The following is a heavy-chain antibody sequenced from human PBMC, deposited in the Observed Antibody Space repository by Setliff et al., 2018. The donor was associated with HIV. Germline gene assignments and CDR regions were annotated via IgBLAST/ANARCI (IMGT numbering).Heavy chain of an antibody. CDR2: IYYTGSI. D-gene: IGHD3-3*01. CDR3: ARQGGYYSPLDY. CDR1: GGSIENYY. Sequence: SETLSLTCNVSGGSIENYYWSWIRQSPGRGLEWIGNIYYTGSINYNPSLQSRLTISIDTSKNKFSLGLTSVTAEDTAVYYCARQGGYYSPLDYWGQGALVTVSS. V-gene: IGHV4-59*01. J-gene: IGHJ4*02.